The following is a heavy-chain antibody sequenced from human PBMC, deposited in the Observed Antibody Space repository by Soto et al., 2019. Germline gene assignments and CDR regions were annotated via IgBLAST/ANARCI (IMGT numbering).Heavy chain of an antibody. J-gene: IGHJ2*01. CDR3: AKNIVRGHWYFDL. Sequence: QVQLVESGGGVVQPGKSLRLSCAASGIAFSGCGMFWVRQTPSKGLEWVAAISSDGSQKYYADSVKGRFTISRDNSKNTLYVQMNGLTTEPTAVYYCAKNIVRGHWYFDLWGRGTLVTVSS. D-gene: IGHD3-10*01. CDR2: ISSDGSQK. CDR1: GIAFSGCG. V-gene: IGHV3-30*18.